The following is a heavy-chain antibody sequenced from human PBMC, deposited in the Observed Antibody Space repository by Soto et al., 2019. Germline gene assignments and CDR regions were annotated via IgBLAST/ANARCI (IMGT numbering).Heavy chain of an antibody. CDR3: ARRTYYDFWSGYYIFDY. CDR2: IKQDGSEK. Sequence: GGSLRLSCAASGFTFSSYWMSWVRQAPGKGLEWVANIKQDGSEKYYVDSVKGRFTISRDNAKNSLYLQMNSLRAEDTAVYYCARRTYYDFWSGYYIFDYWGQGTLVTVSS. D-gene: IGHD3-3*01. J-gene: IGHJ4*02. V-gene: IGHV3-7*01. CDR1: GFTFSSYW.